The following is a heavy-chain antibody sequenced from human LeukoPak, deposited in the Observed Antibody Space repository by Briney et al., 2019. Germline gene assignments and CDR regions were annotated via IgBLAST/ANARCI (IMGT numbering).Heavy chain of an antibody. Sequence: GGSLRLSFAASGLTFSSYEMSWVRQAPGKGLEWVSYISSSGGIIYYADSVKGRFTISRDNAKNSLYLQMNSLRAEDTAVYYCARESDYGDFFFDYWGQGTLVTVSS. CDR1: GLTFSSYE. CDR2: ISSSGGII. V-gene: IGHV3-48*03. D-gene: IGHD4-17*01. J-gene: IGHJ4*02. CDR3: ARESDYGDFFFDY.